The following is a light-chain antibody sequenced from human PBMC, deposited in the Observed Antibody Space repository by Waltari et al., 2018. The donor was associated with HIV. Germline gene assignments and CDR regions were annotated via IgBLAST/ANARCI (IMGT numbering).Light chain of an antibody. V-gene: IGKV3-11*01. CDR1: QSVNSF. J-gene: IGKJ2*01. Sequence: LVLTQSPGTLSLSPGESPPLPCRASQSVNSFLAWHHQKPGQAPRLLIYDTSNRAPGVPARFSGSGSGTDVTLTISSLEPEGCAVYVCQQRADWPAMYTFGQGTKLEI. CDR3: QQRADWPAMYT. CDR2: DTS.